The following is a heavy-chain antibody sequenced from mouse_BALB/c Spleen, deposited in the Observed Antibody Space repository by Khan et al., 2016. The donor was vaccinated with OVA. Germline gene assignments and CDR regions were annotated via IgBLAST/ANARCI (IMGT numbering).Heavy chain of an antibody. Sequence: EVELVESGGDLVKPGGSLKLSCAASGFTFSSYGMSWVRQTPDKRLEWVATISSIGSYTYYPDSVKGRFTFSSDNGKNILYLQMSSLKSEDTAMYYCAGRATATNWEDWGQGTTLTVSS. CDR2: ISSIGSYT. V-gene: IGHV5-6*01. CDR1: GFTFSSYG. CDR3: AGRATATNWED. D-gene: IGHD1-2*01. J-gene: IGHJ2*01.